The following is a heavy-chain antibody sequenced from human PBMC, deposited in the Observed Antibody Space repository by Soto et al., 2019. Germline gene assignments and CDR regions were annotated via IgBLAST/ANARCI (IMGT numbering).Heavy chain of an antibody. Sequence: GGSLRLSCAASGFTFSSYAMHWVRQAPGKGLEWVAVISYDGSNKYYADSVKGRFTISRDNSKSTLYLQMNSLRAEDTAVYYCARVRGGQHWPGFDPWGQGTLVTVSS. J-gene: IGHJ5*02. CDR3: ARVRGGQHWPGFDP. CDR1: GFTFSSYA. D-gene: IGHD6-13*01. CDR2: ISYDGSNK. V-gene: IGHV3-30-3*01.